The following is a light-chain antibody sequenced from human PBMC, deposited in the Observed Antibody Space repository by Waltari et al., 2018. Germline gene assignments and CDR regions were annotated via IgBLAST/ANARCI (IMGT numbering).Light chain of an antibody. J-gene: IGLJ2*01. CDR3: CSYAGGSTFVV. CDR1: SSGVGTFNL. V-gene: IGLV2-23*03. CDR2: EGN. Sequence: QSALTQPASVSGSPGQSITMSCHGASSGVGTFNLVPWYQQHPGKAPKFIIYEGNERPSGVSNRFSGSKSGNTASLTISGLQAEDEAYYYCCSYAGGSTFVVFGGGTKLTVL.